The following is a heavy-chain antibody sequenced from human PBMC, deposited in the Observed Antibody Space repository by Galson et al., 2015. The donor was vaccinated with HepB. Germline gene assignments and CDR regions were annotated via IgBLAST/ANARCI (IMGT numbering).Heavy chain of an antibody. D-gene: IGHD3-10*01. V-gene: IGHV1-18*04. J-gene: IGHJ4*02. CDR3: ARDLGTTMVRGIRRSSLYYFDY. CDR1: GYTFTSYG. CDR2: ISAYNGNT. Sequence: SVKVSCKASGYTFTSYGISWVRQAPGQGLEWMGWISAYNGNTNYAQKLQGRVTMTTDTSTSTAYMELRSLRSDDTAVYYCARDLGTTMVRGIRRSSLYYFDYWGQGTLVTVSS.